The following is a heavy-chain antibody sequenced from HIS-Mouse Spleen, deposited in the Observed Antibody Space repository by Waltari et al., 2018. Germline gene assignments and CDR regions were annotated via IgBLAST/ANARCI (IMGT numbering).Heavy chain of an antibody. CDR3: AKDLLDY. J-gene: IGHJ4*02. Sequence: QVQLVESGGGVVQPGRSLRLSCAASGFTFRSYGMHWVRQAPGKGLEWVAVISYDGSNKYYADSVKGRFTISRDNSKNTLYLQMNSLRAEDTAVYYCAKDLLDYWGQGTLVTVSS. V-gene: IGHV3-30*18. CDR1: GFTFRSYG. CDR2: ISYDGSNK.